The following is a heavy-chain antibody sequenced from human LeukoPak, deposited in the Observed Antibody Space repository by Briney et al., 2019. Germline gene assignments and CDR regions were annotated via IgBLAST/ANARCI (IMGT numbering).Heavy chain of an antibody. CDR2: IRSKAYGGTT. CDR1: GFTFGDYA. CDR3: TTDQLLYGGAGDY. D-gene: IGHD2-2*02. V-gene: IGHV3-49*04. Sequence: GGSLRLSCTASGFTFGDYAMSWVRQAPGKGLEWVGFIRSKAYGGTTEYAASVKGRFTISRDDSKSIAYLQMNSLKTEDTAVYYCTTDQLLYGGAGDYWGQGTLVTASS. J-gene: IGHJ4*02.